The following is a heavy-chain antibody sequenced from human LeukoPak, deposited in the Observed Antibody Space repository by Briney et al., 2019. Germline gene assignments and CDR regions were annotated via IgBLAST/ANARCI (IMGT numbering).Heavy chain of an antibody. CDR1: GYTFTGYS. CDR3: ARTRGDYLDAFDI. J-gene: IGHJ3*02. D-gene: IGHD4-17*01. V-gene: IGHV1-18*01. CDR2: ISAYNGNT. Sequence: ASVKVSCMDSGYTFTGYSISWVRQAPGQGLEWMGWISAYNGNTNYAQKLQGRVTMTTDTSTSTAYMELRSLRSDDTAVYYCARTRGDYLDAFDIWGQGTMVTVSS.